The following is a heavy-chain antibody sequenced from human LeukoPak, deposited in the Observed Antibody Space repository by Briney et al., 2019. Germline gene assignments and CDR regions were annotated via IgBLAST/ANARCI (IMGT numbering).Heavy chain of an antibody. CDR1: GGSISYYY. D-gene: IGHD3-10*01. CDR2: SHDSGES. J-gene: IGHJ4*02. Sequence: SETLSLTCSVSGGSISYYYWSWIRKPPGKGLEWIGYSHDSGESNYNPSLQSRVIISRDTSKNQFSLNLMSVTAADTAVYYCAASSHSGSYRAYWGQGTPVTVSS. CDR3: AASSHSGSYRAY. V-gene: IGHV4-59*08.